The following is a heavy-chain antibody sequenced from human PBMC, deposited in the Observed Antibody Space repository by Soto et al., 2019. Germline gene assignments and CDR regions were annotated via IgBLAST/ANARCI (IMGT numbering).Heavy chain of an antibody. J-gene: IGHJ4*02. CDR3: AGGGAGSGPFTWEPPDH. CDR2: ITPFSGDV. D-gene: IGHD1-26*01. V-gene: IGHV1-45*02. Sequence: QMQLVQSGAEVKKTGSSVTVSCKALGNTFTYRYLHWVRQAPGQAIEWMGWITPFSGDVNYAQKFQERVTITRDRSINTTYMQMSSLRSEDTAMYFCAGGGAGSGPFTWEPPDHWGQGTLVTVSS. CDR1: GNTFTYRY.